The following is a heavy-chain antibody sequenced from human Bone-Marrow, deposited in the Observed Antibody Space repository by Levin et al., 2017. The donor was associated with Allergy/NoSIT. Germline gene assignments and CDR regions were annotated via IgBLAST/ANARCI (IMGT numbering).Heavy chain of an antibody. J-gene: IGHJ6*02. CDR1: GFTFSSYA. Sequence: GGSLRLSCAASGFTFSSYAMHWVRQAPGKGLEWVAVISYDGSNKYYADSVKGRFTISRDNSKNTLYLQMNSLRAEDTAVYYCARDADYYGSGSYYSYYYYGMDVWGQGTTVTVSS. CDR2: ISYDGSNK. D-gene: IGHD3-10*01. V-gene: IGHV3-30-3*01. CDR3: ARDADYYGSGSYYSYYYYGMDV.